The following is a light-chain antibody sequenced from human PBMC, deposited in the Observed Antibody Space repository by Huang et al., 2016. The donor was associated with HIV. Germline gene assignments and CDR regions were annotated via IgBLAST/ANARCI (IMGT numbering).Light chain of an antibody. CDR2: GAA. V-gene: IGKV3-15*01. CDR3: QQYNNWPT. J-gene: IGKJ4*01. CDR1: QSGGSN. Sequence: SPRSGSPGSMACRSCRASQSGGSNLAWYQQKPGQAPGLLIYGAATRATGIPARCSGSGSGTEFTLTISSLQSEDFAVYYCQQYNNWPTFGGGTKVEIK.